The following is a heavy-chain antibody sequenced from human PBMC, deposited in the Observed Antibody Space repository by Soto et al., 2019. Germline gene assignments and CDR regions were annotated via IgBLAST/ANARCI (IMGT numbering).Heavy chain of an antibody. D-gene: IGHD3-10*01. Sequence: SETLSLTCTVSGGSVSSGSYYWIWIRQPPGKGLEWIGYIYYSGSTNYNPSLKSRVTISVDTSKNQFSLKLSSVTAADTAVYYCARVFRDYYGSGSTGKYYFDYWGQGTLVTVSS. CDR2: IYYSGST. CDR3: ARVFRDYYGSGSTGKYYFDY. V-gene: IGHV4-61*01. J-gene: IGHJ4*02. CDR1: GGSVSSGSYY.